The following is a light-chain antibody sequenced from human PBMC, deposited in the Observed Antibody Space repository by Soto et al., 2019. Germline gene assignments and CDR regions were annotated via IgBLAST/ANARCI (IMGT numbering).Light chain of an antibody. Sequence: EIVMTQSPGTLSVSPGERATLSCRAGQGVTTNFAWYQQKSGQSPRLLIYDVSIRATGVPARFSGTGSETDFTLNISGLQSDDSEVYFCQQYNNWPFSFGQGTRLEIK. J-gene: IGKJ5*01. CDR2: DVS. CDR3: QQYNNWPFS. CDR1: QGVTTN. V-gene: IGKV3-15*01.